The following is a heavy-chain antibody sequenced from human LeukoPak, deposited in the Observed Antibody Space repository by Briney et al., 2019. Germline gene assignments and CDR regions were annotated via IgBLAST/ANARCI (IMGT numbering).Heavy chain of an antibody. CDR1: GFTFSSFQ. Sequence: PGGSLRLSCAASGFTFSSFQMTWVRQAPGKGLEWVAGISDSGGRTNYADSVKGRFTISRDNPKNTLYLQMNSLRAEDTAVYFCAKRGVVIRVILVGFHKEAYYFDSWGQGALVTVSS. CDR3: AKRGVVIRVILVGFHKEAYYFDS. D-gene: IGHD3-22*01. V-gene: IGHV3-23*01. CDR2: ISDSGGRT. J-gene: IGHJ4*02.